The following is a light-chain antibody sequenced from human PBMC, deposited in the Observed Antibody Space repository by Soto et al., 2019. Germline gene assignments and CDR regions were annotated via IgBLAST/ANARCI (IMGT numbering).Light chain of an antibody. Sequence: EIVLTQSPGTLSLSPGERATLSCRASQSVSSTYLAWYQQKPGQAPRRLIYGASSRATGIPDRFSGSGSGTDFTLTISRLEPEDFAVYYCHQYGTSPRTFGGGAKVDIK. CDR3: HQYGTSPRT. V-gene: IGKV3-20*01. CDR2: GAS. CDR1: QSVSSTY. J-gene: IGKJ4*02.